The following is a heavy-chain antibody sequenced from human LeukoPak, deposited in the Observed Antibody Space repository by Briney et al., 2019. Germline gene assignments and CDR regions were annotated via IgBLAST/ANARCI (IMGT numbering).Heavy chain of an antibody. Sequence: KPSETLSLTCTVSGGSVSRVSSYWSWIRQPPGKGLEWIGYIYYSGSTSYNPSLKSRATISLDTSKNQFSLNLTSVTAADTALYYCARDPGYCSGGSCGNFDYWGQGTLVTVSA. CDR3: ARDPGYCSGGSCGNFDY. D-gene: IGHD2-15*01. V-gene: IGHV4-61*01. CDR1: GGSVSRVSSY. CDR2: IYYSGST. J-gene: IGHJ4*02.